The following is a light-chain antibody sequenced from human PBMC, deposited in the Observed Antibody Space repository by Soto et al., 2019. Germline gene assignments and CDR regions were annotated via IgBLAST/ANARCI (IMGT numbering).Light chain of an antibody. CDR3: QQYNSYPWT. CDR1: QSVSSY. CDR2: DAS. J-gene: IGKJ1*01. Sequence: EVVVTQSPATLSLSPGERATLSCTASQSVSSYLAWYQQKPGQAPRLLIYDASNRATGIPDRFSGSGSGTEFTLTISTLQPDDFATYYCQQYNSYPWTFGQGTKVDIK. V-gene: IGKV3-11*01.